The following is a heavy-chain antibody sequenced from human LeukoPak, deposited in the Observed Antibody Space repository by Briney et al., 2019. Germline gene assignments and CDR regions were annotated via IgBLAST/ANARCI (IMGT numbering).Heavy chain of an antibody. D-gene: IGHD6-19*01. Sequence: ASVKVSCKASGYSFTGYYIHWVRQAPGQELEWMGWINPNTGGTNFAQKFQGRVTMTRDTSITTTHMELSSLRSDDTAVYYCATVDQWLAYDYWGQGTLVTVSS. CDR1: GYSFTGYY. CDR3: ATVDQWLAYDY. V-gene: IGHV1-2*02. CDR2: INPNTGGT. J-gene: IGHJ4*02.